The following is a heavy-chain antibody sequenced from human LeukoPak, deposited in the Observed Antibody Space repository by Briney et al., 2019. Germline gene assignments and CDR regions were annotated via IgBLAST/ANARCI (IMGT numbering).Heavy chain of an antibody. Sequence: ASVKVSCKASGGTFSSYAISWVRQAPGQGLEWMGWINPNSGGTNYAQKFQGGVTMTRDTSISTVYMELSRLRSDDTAVYYCARDTPTLAAAGRARVYYYYMDVWGKGTTVTISS. CDR3: ARDTPTLAAAGRARVYYYYMDV. D-gene: IGHD6-13*01. CDR2: INPNSGGT. J-gene: IGHJ6*03. CDR1: GGTFSSYA. V-gene: IGHV1-2*02.